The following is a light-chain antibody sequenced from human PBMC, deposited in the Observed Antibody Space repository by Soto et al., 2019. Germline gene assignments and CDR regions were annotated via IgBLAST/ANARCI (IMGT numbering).Light chain of an antibody. J-gene: IGLJ1*01. CDR1: SSDVGGYNF. CDR2: EVN. V-gene: IGLV2-8*01. CDR3: SSYAGSKIYYV. Sequence: QSALTQPPSASGSPGQSVTISCTGTSSDVGGYNFVSWYQQHPGKAPKLMIFEVNKRPSGVPDRFSGSKSGNTASLTVSGLQAEDEADYYCSSYAGSKIYYVFGTGTKVTVL.